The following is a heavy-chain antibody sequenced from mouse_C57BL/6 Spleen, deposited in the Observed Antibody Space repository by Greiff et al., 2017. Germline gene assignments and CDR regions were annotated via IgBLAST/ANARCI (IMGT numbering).Heavy chain of an antibody. J-gene: IGHJ2*01. CDR2: IYPGDGDT. V-gene: IGHV1-82*01. D-gene: IGHD2-4*01. Sequence: VQVVESGPELVKPGASVKISCKASGYAFSSSWMNWVKQRPGKGLEWIGRIYPGDGDTNYNGKFKGKATLTADKSSSTAYMQLSSLTSEDSAVYFCARGDYPDYWGQGTTLTVSS. CDR3: ARGDYPDY. CDR1: GYAFSSSW.